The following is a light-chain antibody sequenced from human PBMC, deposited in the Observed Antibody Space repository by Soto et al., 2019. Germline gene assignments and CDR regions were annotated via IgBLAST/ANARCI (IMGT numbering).Light chain of an antibody. CDR2: SNN. V-gene: IGLV1-44*01. CDR3: EAWDGSLNVVL. CDR1: NSNIGTNT. J-gene: IGLJ2*01. Sequence: QSVLTQPPSASGTPGQRVTISCSGGNSNIGTNTVNWYQHLPGSAPKLLIYSNNQRPSGVPDRFSGSKSGTSASLAISVLQPDYEADYYCEAWDGSLNVVLFGGGTKLTVL.